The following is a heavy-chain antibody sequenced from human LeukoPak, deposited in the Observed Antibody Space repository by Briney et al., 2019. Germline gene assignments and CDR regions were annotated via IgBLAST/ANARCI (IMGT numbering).Heavy chain of an antibody. V-gene: IGHV3-33*01. Sequence: GGSLRLSCAASGFTFSSYGMHWVRQAPGKGLEWVAVIWYDGSNKYYADSVKGRFTISRDNSKNTLYLQMNSLRAEDTAVYYCARDTVTGTTKYYYYGMDVWGQGTTVTVSS. CDR2: IWYDGSNK. J-gene: IGHJ6*02. D-gene: IGHD1-7*01. CDR3: ARDTVTGTTKYYYYGMDV. CDR1: GFTFSSYG.